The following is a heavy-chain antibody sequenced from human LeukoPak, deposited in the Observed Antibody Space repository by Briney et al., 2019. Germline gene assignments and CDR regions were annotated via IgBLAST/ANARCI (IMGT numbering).Heavy chain of an antibody. J-gene: IGHJ4*02. D-gene: IGHD6-19*01. CDR3: ARDFGTTGWHTFDY. CDR1: GDSVSSKNGA. CDR2: TYYRSKWYN. Sequence: SQTLSLTCVVSGDSVSSKNGAWNWIRQSPSRGLEWLGRTYYRSKWYNDYAESMEGRMTISQDTSKNQYSLHLNSVTPDDTAVYYCARDFGTTGWHTFDYWGQGTLVTVAS. V-gene: IGHV6-1*01.